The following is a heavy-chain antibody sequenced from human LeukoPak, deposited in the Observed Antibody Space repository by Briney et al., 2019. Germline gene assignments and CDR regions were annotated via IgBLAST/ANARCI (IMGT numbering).Heavy chain of an antibody. D-gene: IGHD3-22*01. J-gene: IGHJ2*01. CDR3: ARGYDGSGYYYRNWYFDL. CDR1: GGSISSGSYY. CDR2: IYTSGST. V-gene: IGHV4-61*02. Sequence: SQTLSLTCTVSGGSISSGSYYWSWIRPPAGKGLEWIGRIYTSGSTNYNPSLKSRVTISVDTSKNQFSLKLSSVTAADTAVYYCARGYDGSGYYYRNWYFDLWGRGTLVTVSS.